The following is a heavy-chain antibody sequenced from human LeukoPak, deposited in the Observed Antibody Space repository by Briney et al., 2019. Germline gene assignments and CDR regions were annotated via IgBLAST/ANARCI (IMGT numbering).Heavy chain of an antibody. CDR3: AKDTRNDFWRGPYGCDI. D-gene: IGHD3-3*01. V-gene: IGHV3-23*01. J-gene: IGHJ3*02. CDR1: GITFSSYA. Sequence: QPGGSLRLSCAASGITFSSYAMSWVRQAPGKGLEWVSGISGSGGSTYYANSVKGRFTISRDNSKNTLYLQMNSLRAEDTAVYYCAKDTRNDFWRGPYGCDIWGQGTMVTVSS. CDR2: ISGSGGST.